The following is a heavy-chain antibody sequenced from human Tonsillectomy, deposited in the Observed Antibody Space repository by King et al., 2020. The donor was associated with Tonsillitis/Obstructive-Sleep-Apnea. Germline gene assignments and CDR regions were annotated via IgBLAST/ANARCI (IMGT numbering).Heavy chain of an antibody. CDR2: IIPILGIA. Sequence: LQLVQSGAEVKKPGYSVKVSCKASGGTFSSYAISWVRQAPGQGLEWMGRIIPILGIANYAQKFQGRVTITADKSTSTAYMELSSLRSEDTAFYYCASFGYCSSTSCQLPYFGGYMDVWGKGTTVTVSS. V-gene: IGHV1-69*09. CDR3: ASFGYCSSTSCQLPYFGGYMDV. D-gene: IGHD2-2*01. CDR1: GGTFSSYA. J-gene: IGHJ6*03.